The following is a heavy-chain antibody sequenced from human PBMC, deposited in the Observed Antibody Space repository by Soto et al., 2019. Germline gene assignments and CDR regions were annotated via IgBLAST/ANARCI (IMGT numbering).Heavy chain of an antibody. D-gene: IGHD6-19*01. CDR3: ARDRGYSSGWYSSSHWFDP. CDR2: ISAYNGNT. V-gene: IGHV1-18*01. J-gene: IGHJ5*02. CDR1: GYTFTSYG. Sequence: GASVKVSSKASGYTFTSYGISWVRQAPGQGLEWMGWISAYNGNTNYAQKLQGRVTMTTDTSTSTAYMELRSLRSDDTAVYYCARDRGYSSGWYSSSHWFDPWGQGTLVTVSS.